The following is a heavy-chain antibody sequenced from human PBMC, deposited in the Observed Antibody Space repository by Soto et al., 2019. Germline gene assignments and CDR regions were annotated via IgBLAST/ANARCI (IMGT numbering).Heavy chain of an antibody. V-gene: IGHV4-34*01. J-gene: IGHJ6*02. CDR1: GGSFSGYY. Sequence: SETLSLTCAVYGGSFSGYYWSWIRQPPGKGLEWIGEINHSGSTNYNPSPKSRVTISVDTSKNQFSLKLSSVTAADTAVYYCASASEGAGIHVRGQGTTVTVSS. CDR3: ASASEGAGIHV. CDR2: INHSGST. D-gene: IGHD2-2*01.